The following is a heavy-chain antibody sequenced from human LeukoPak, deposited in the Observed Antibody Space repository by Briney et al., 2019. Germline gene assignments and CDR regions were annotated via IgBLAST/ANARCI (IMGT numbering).Heavy chain of an antibody. CDR2: INHSGST. J-gene: IGHJ4*02. CDR1: GGSFSGYY. V-gene: IGHV4-34*01. D-gene: IGHD6-19*01. Sequence: SETLSLTCAVYGGSFSGYYWSWIRQPPGKGLEWIGEINHSGSTNYNPPLKSRVTISVDTSKNQFSLKLSSVTAADTAVYYCASPGLYSSGWYYFDYWGQGTLVTVSS. CDR3: ASPGLYSSGWYYFDY.